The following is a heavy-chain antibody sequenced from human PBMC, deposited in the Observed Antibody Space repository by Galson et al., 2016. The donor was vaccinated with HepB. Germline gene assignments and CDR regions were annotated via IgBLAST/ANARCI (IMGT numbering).Heavy chain of an antibody. CDR1: GFTFRIYA. J-gene: IGHJ4*02. V-gene: IGHV3-23*01. D-gene: IGHD2-2*02. CDR2: ISGGGGNT. Sequence: SLRLSCAASGFTFRIYAMAWVRQAPGKGLDWVSVISGGGGNTDYADSVQGRFTISRDNSKNTLYLQMNSLRAEDTVVYYCAKWIAPTGPNIPDTFDFWGQGTLVTVSS. CDR3: AKWIAPTGPNIPDTFDF.